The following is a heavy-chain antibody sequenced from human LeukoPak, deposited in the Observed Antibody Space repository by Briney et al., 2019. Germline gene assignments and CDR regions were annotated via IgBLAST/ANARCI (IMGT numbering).Heavy chain of an antibody. CDR3: ARVPMVRGVIRDNWFDP. CDR1: GYTFTSYG. J-gene: IGHJ5*02. V-gene: IGHV1-18*04. CDR2: ISAYNGNT. D-gene: IGHD3-10*01. Sequence: ASVKVSCKASGYTFTSYGISWVRRAPGQGLEWMGWISAYNGNTNYAQKLQGRVTMTTDTSTSTAYMELRSLRSDDTAVYYCARVPMVRGVIRDNWFDPWGQGTLVTVSS.